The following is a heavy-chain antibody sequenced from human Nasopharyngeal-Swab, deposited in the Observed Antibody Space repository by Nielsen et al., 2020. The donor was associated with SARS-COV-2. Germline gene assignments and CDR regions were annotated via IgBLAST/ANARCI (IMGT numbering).Heavy chain of an antibody. V-gene: IGHV4-39*01. CDR2: VYYSGST. Sequence: WIRQPPGKGLEWIGSVYYSGSTDYNPPHKSRGTISVDTSKNHFTLKLSTVTAADTAVYYCARHVNYYGSGSYLGWFDPWGQGTLVTVSS. J-gene: IGHJ5*02. D-gene: IGHD3-10*01. CDR3: ARHVNYYGSGSYLGWFDP.